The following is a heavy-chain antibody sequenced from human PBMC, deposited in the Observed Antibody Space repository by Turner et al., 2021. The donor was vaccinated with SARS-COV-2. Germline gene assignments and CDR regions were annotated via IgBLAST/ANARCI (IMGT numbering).Heavy chain of an antibody. D-gene: IGHD3-16*02. CDR2: IYSGGST. CDR3: AREIDDYVWGSYRRGY. V-gene: IGHV3-66*01. Sequence: EVQLVESGGGLVKPGGSLRLSCAASGLTVSSNYMSWVRQAPGKGLEWVSIIYSGGSTYYADSVKGRFTISRDNSKNTLYLQMNSLRAEDTAVYYCAREIDDYVWGSYRRGYWGQGTLVTVSS. CDR1: GLTVSSNY. J-gene: IGHJ4*02.